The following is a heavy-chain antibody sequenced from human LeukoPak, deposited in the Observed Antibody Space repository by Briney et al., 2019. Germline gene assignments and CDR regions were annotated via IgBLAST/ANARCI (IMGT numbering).Heavy chain of an antibody. J-gene: IGHJ6*02. Sequence: ASVKVSCKASGYTFTGYYMHWVRQAPGQGLEWMGWINPNSGGTNYAQKFQGWVTMTRDTSISTAYMELSRLRSDDTAVYYCARSRSTPYSSSWYDNYYYGMDVWGQGTTVTVSS. CDR3: ARSRSTPYSSSWYDNYYYGMDV. D-gene: IGHD6-13*01. CDR1: GYTFTGYY. CDR2: INPNSGGT. V-gene: IGHV1-2*04.